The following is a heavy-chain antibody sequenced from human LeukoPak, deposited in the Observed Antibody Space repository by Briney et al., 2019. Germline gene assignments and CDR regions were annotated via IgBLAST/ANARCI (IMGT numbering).Heavy chain of an antibody. CDR2: INHRGST. J-gene: IGHJ4*02. Sequence: SETLSLTCAVYGGSFSGYYWSWIRQPPGKGLEWIGEINHRGSTNYNPSLKSRVTISVDTSKNQFSLKLSSVTAADTAVYYCARGGWEAAVDYWGQGTLVTVSS. D-gene: IGHD6-13*01. CDR3: ARGGWEAAVDY. CDR1: GGSFSGYY. V-gene: IGHV4-34*01.